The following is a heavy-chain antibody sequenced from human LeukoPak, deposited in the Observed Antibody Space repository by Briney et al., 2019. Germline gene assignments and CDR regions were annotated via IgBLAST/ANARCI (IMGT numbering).Heavy chain of an antibody. Sequence: PSETLSLTCSVSGYSFTSGHYWGWIRQPPGKGLEWIANIYHTGSAHYNPSLKSRVTISVDTSKNQFSLKLSSVTAADTAVYYCARYCTSTTCILRGFDYWGQGALVTVSS. D-gene: IGHD2-2*01. V-gene: IGHV4-38-2*01. CDR1: GYSFTSGHY. CDR3: ARYCTSTTCILRGFDY. CDR2: IYHTGSA. J-gene: IGHJ4*02.